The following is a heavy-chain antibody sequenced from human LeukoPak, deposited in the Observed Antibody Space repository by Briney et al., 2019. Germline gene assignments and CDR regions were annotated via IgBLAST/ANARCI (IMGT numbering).Heavy chain of an antibody. D-gene: IGHD3-22*01. CDR1: GGSIRSSSYY. J-gene: IGHJ4*02. Sequence: SETLSLTCTVSGGSIRSSSYYWGWIRQPPGKGLEWIGYISYTGSTNYNPSLKSRLTISVDTSKNQFSLKLSSVTAADTAVYYCARRGSGYYAYFDFWGQGTLVTVSS. CDR2: ISYTGST. CDR3: ARRGSGYYAYFDF. V-gene: IGHV4-61*05.